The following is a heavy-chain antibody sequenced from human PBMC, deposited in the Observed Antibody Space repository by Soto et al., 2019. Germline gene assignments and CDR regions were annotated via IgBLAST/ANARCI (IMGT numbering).Heavy chain of an antibody. J-gene: IGHJ6*02. CDR2: IYYSGST. V-gene: IGHV4-39*01. CDR3: ARLVRPSRVYYYYGMDV. Sequence: SETLSLTCTVSGGSISSSSYYWGWIRQPPGKGLEWIGSIYYSGSTYYNPSLKSRVTISVDTSKNQFSLKLSSVTAADTAVYYCARLVRPSRVYYYYGMDVWGQGTTVTVSS. CDR1: GGSISSSSYY. D-gene: IGHD3-10*01.